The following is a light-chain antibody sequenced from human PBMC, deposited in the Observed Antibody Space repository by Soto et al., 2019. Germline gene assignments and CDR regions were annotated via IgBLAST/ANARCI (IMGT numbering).Light chain of an antibody. J-gene: IGKJ4*01. V-gene: IGKV1-8*01. CDR1: QGISSY. CDR3: QQYYSYPL. CDR2: AAS. Sequence: AIRMTQSPSSLSASTGDRVTITCRASQGISSYLAWYQQKPGKAPKLLIYAASTLQSGVPSRFSGSGSGTDFTLTLSCLQSEDFATYYCQQYYSYPLVGGGTKVEIK.